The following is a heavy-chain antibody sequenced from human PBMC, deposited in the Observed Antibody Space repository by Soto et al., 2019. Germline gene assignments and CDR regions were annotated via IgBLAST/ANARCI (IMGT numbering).Heavy chain of an antibody. V-gene: IGHV3-73*01. CDR3: TRPSSCNYGDDSDY. CDR1: GFSLSGSA. Sequence: GGSLRLSCSGSGFSLSGSAINWVPQASGQGLEWLGRIRDKANNDATAYAAPVKGRFTISRDESQNVVFLQMNSLKTEDTAIYYCTRPSSCNYGDDSDYWVHGTQVTVSS. CDR2: IRDKANNDAT. D-gene: IGHD4-17*01. J-gene: IGHJ4*01.